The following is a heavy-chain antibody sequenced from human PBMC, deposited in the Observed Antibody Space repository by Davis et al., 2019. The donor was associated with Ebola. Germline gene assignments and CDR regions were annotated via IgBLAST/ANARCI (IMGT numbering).Heavy chain of an antibody. CDR1: GFTFSSYG. J-gene: IGHJ4*02. D-gene: IGHD1-26*01. V-gene: IGHV3-33*01. Sequence: GGSLRLSCAASGFTFSSYGMHWVRQAPGKGLEWVAVIWYDGSNKYYADSVKGRFTTSRDNSKNTLYLQMNSLRAEDTAVYYCARDFRSGSYYLDYWGQGTLVTVSS. CDR2: IWYDGSNK. CDR3: ARDFRSGSYYLDY.